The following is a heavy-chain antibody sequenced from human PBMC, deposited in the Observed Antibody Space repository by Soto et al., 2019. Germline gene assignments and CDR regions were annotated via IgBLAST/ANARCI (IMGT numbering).Heavy chain of an antibody. Sequence: SETLSLTCTVSGGSISSYYWSWIRQPPGKGLEWIGYIYYSGSTNYNPSLKSRVTISVDTSKNQFSLKLSSVTAADTAVYYCARVGDYDILTLPRWFDPWGQGTLVTVSS. CDR1: GGSISSYY. V-gene: IGHV4-59*01. CDR3: ARVGDYDILTLPRWFDP. CDR2: IYYSGST. D-gene: IGHD3-9*01. J-gene: IGHJ5*02.